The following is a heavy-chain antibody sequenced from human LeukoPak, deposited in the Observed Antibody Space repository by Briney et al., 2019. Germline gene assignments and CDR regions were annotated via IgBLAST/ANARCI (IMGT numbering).Heavy chain of an antibody. V-gene: IGHV3-30*04. J-gene: IGHJ4*02. Sequence: GGSLRLSCAASGFTFSSYAMHWVRQAPGKGLEWVAVISYDGSNKYYADSVKGRFTISRDNSKNTLYLQMNSLRAEDTAVYYCARDTISFQIEKATIPLAYWGQGTLVTVSS. CDR3: ARDTISFQIEKATIPLAY. CDR1: GFTFSSYA. CDR2: ISYDGSNK. D-gene: IGHD5-24*01.